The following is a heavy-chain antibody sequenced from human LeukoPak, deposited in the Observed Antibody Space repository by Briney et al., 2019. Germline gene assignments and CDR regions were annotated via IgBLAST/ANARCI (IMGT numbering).Heavy chain of an antibody. Sequence: GGSLRLSCAASGFTFSSYSMNWVRQAPGKGLEWVSYISGGSSIMYYADSVRGRFTISRDNAKNSLYLQMNSLRDADTAVYYCARGPDGSGTNAFDVWGQGTMVTVSS. CDR2: ISGGSSIM. J-gene: IGHJ3*01. D-gene: IGHD3-10*01. CDR1: GFTFSSYS. V-gene: IGHV3-48*02. CDR3: ARGPDGSGTNAFDV.